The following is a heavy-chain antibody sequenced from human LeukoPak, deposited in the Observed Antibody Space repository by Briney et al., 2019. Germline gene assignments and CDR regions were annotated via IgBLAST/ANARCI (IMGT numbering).Heavy chain of an antibody. V-gene: IGHV4-31*03. CDR1: GGSISSGGYY. CDR3: ARAPPGIAVDFDI. J-gene: IGHJ3*02. Sequence: SQTLSLTCTVSGGSISSGGYYWSWIRQHPGKGLEWIGYIYYSGSTYYNPSLKSRVTISVDTSKNQFSLKLSSVTAADTAVYYCARAPPGIAVDFDIWGQGTMVTVSS. CDR2: IYYSGST. D-gene: IGHD6-19*01.